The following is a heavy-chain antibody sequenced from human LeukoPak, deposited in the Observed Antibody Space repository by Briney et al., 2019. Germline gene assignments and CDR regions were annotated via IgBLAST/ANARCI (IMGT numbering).Heavy chain of an antibody. D-gene: IGHD2-21*02. CDR2: IYHSGST. CDR1: GGSISSGGSS. J-gene: IGHJ3*02. Sequence: SETLSLTCAVSGGSISSGGSSWSWIRQPPGKGLEWIGYIYHSGSTYYNPSLKSRVTISVDRSKNQFSLKLSSATAADTAVYCCARSYCGGDCYWVSGDAFDIWGQGTMVTVSS. V-gene: IGHV4-30-2*01. CDR3: ARSYCGGDCYWVSGDAFDI.